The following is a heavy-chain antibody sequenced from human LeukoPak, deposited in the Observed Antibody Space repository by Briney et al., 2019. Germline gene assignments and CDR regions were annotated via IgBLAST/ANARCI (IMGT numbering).Heavy chain of an antibody. CDR3: ARGLYSSSWSPRGY. D-gene: IGHD6-13*01. J-gene: IGHJ4*02. V-gene: IGHV3-30*04. CDR2: ISYDGSNK. CDR1: GFTFRSYA. Sequence: GGSLRLSCAASGFTFRSYAMHWVRQAPGKGLEWVAVISYDGSNKYYADSVKGRFTISRDNSKNTLYLQMNSLRAEDAAVYYCARGLYSSSWSPRGYWGQGTLVTVSS.